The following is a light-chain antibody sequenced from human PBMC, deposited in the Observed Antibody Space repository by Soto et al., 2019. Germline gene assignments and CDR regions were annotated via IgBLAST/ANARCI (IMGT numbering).Light chain of an antibody. CDR2: GAS. V-gene: IGKV3-15*01. Sequence: ETVMTQSPAALSLSPGERATLSCRASQSVSSKLVWYQQKPGQAPRLLIYGASTRAPGFPARFSGSGSGTDFTLTISSLQSEDFAVYYCQQYNNWPWTFGQGTKVDI. CDR1: QSVSSK. J-gene: IGKJ1*01. CDR3: QQYNNWPWT.